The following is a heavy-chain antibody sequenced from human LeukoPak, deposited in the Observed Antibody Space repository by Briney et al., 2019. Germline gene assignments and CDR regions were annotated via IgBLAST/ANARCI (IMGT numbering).Heavy chain of an antibody. CDR1: GFTFSSYA. Sequence: GGSLRLSCAASGFTFSSYAMHWVRQAPGKGLEWVAVISYDGSNKYYADSVKGRFTISRDNSKNTLYLQMNSLRAEDTAVYYCAGDSQDSSGYYSYYYYGMDVWGQGTTVTVSS. J-gene: IGHJ6*02. CDR3: AGDSQDSSGYYSYYYYGMDV. CDR2: ISYDGSNK. V-gene: IGHV3-30-3*01. D-gene: IGHD3-22*01.